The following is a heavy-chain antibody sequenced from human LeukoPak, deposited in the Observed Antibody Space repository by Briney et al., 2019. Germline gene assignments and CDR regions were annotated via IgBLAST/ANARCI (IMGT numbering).Heavy chain of an antibody. V-gene: IGHV3-21*01. CDR1: GFIFSSYS. D-gene: IGHD6-19*01. CDR3: ARLFTSGWYNWFDP. CDR2: ISTSSSYI. J-gene: IGHJ5*02. Sequence: GGSLRLSCAASGFIFSSYSMNWVRQAPGKGLEWVSSISTSSSYIYYADSVKGRFTISRDNANSSLYLQMNSLSAEDTAVYYCARLFTSGWYNWFDPWGQGTLVTVSS.